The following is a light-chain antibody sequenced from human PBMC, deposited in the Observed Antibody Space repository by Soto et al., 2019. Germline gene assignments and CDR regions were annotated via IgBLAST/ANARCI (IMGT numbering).Light chain of an antibody. CDR2: DAS. V-gene: IGKV3-11*01. Sequence: EIVLTQSPATLSLSPGERATLSCRASQSVRSYLAWYQQKPGQAPRLLIYDASNRAPGIPARFSGSGSGTDFTLTINSLEPEYFAVYYCQQRSDWPSTFGGGTKVEIK. CDR3: QQRSDWPST. CDR1: QSVRSY. J-gene: IGKJ4*02.